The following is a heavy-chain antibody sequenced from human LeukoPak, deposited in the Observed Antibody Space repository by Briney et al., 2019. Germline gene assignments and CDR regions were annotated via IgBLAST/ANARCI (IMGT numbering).Heavy chain of an antibody. CDR2: IYSGGST. J-gene: IGHJ3*02. Sequence: GGSLRLSCAVSGFTVSSNYMSWVRQAPGKGLEWVSVIYSGGSTYYADSVKGRFTIFRDNSKNTLYLQMNSLRAEDTAVYYCASDQRGCSGGSCYSRAFDIWGQGTMVTVSS. V-gene: IGHV3-53*01. CDR3: ASDQRGCSGGSCYSRAFDI. D-gene: IGHD2-15*01. CDR1: GFTVSSNY.